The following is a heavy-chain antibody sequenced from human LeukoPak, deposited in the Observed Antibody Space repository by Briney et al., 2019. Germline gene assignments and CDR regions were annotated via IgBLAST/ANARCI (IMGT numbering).Heavy chain of an antibody. CDR3: AREYVSSSWFYYYYYYMDV. V-gene: IGHV3-30*04. CDR2: ISYDGSNK. Sequence: PGGSLRLSCAASGFTFSSYAMHWVRQAPGKGLEWVAVISYDGSNKYYADSVKGRFTISRDNSKDTLYLQMNSLRAEDTAVYYCAREYVSSSWFYYYYYYMDVWGQGTLVIVSS. CDR1: GFTFSSYA. D-gene: IGHD6-13*01. J-gene: IGHJ6*03.